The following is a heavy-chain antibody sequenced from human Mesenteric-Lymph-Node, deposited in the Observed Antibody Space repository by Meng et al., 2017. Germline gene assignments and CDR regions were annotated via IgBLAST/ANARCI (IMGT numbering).Heavy chain of an antibody. CDR1: VYTFTISA. CDR3: VRGGVSRWGTYRLDS. V-gene: IGHV1-8*02. D-gene: IGHD3-16*02. CDR2: RNPNSGNT. J-gene: IGHJ4*02. Sequence: RWVQAGSELKKPGASVKVSCKASVYTFTISAMNWVRQGPGQGLGWMGWRNPNSGNTGYAQKFQGRVTMTRDTSITTAYMELRRLRSDDTALYYCVRGGVSRWGTYRLDSWGQGTLVTVSS.